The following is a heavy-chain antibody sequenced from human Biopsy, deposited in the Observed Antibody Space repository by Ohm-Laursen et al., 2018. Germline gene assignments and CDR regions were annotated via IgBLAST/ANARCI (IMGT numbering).Heavy chain of an antibody. V-gene: IGHV3-33*04. CDR3: ARGLSSGWYGYFDV. CDR1: GFSFSSYG. CDR2: IWYDGTNE. Sequence: LSCAASGFSFSSYGMHWVRQAPGKGLEWISLIWYDGTNEDYADSVKGRFTISRDNSKNTLYLQINALTLEDTAFYYCARGLSSGWYGYFDVWGRGTLVTVSS. J-gene: IGHJ2*01. D-gene: IGHD6-19*01.